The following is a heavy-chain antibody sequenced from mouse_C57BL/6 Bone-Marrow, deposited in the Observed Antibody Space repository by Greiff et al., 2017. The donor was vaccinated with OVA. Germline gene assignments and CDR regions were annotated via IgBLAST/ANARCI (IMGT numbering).Heavy chain of an antibody. CDR1: GYTFTSYW. CDR2: IAPNSGGT. CDR3: ARPGSSPYYYAMDY. Sequence: VQLQQPGAELVKPGASVKLSCKASGYTFTSYWMHWVKQRPGRGLEWIGRIAPNSGGTKYTETFKSKATLTVDKPSSTAYMQLSSLTSEDSAVYYCARPGSSPYYYAMDYWGQGTSVTVSS. D-gene: IGHD1-1*01. J-gene: IGHJ4*01. V-gene: IGHV1-72*01.